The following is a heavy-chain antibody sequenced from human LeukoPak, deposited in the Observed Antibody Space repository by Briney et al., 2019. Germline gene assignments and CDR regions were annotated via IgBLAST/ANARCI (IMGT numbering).Heavy chain of an antibody. Sequence: GGSLRLSCAASGFTFSTYRMHWVRQAPGKGLLWVSRIEGDGSGTTYADSVKGRFTISRDKAKSTLYLQMNSLRDEDTAVYYCVTGLDSRGNSWGEGTVVTVSS. CDR3: VTGLDSRGNS. V-gene: IGHV3-74*01. CDR2: IEGDGSGT. J-gene: IGHJ4*02. D-gene: IGHD3-9*01. CDR1: GFTFSTYR.